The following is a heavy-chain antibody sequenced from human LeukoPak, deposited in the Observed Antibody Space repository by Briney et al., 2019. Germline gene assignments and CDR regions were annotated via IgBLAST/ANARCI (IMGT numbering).Heavy chain of an antibody. CDR3: ARDSRVSADY. V-gene: IGHV1-2*06. CDR1: GYTFSGYY. Sequence: ASVKVSCKTSGYTFSGYYIHWVRQAPGQGLEWLGRIDPKSGGTSFAHNFQGRVTMTTDTSISTVYMDLSSLRSDDTAFYYCARDSRVSADYWGQGTLVTVSS. CDR2: IDPKSGGT. D-gene: IGHD2-8*01. J-gene: IGHJ4*02.